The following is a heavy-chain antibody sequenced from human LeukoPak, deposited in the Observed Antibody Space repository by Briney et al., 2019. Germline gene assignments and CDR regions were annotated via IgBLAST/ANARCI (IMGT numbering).Heavy chain of an antibody. CDR3: ARDLGGSGSYHNY. D-gene: IGHD3-10*01. V-gene: IGHV3-21*01. CDR2: ISSSSSYI. Sequence: GGSLRLSCAASGFTFSSYSMNWARQAPGKGLEWVSSISSSSSYIYYADSVKGRFTISRDNAKNSLYLQMNSLRAEDTAVYYCARDLGGSGSYHNYWGQGTLVTVSS. J-gene: IGHJ4*02. CDR1: GFTFSSYS.